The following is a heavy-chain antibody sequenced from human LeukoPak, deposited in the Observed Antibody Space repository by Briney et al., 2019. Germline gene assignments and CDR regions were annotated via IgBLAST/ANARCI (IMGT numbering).Heavy chain of an antibody. J-gene: IGHJ3*02. CDR2: FDPEDGGT. CDR1: GYTLTELS. Sequence: ASVKVSCKVSGYTLTELSMHWVRQAPGKGLEWMGGFDPEDGGTIYAQKFQGRVTMTEDTSTDTAYMELSSLRSEDTAVYYCARDARGAAAADDPLDIWGQGTTVTVSS. CDR3: ARDARGAAAADDPLDI. D-gene: IGHD6-13*01. V-gene: IGHV1-24*01.